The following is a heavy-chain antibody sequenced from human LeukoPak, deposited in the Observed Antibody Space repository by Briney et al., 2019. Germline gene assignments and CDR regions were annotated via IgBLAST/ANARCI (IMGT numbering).Heavy chain of an antibody. J-gene: IGHJ5*02. V-gene: IGHV1-18*01. D-gene: IGHD1-26*01. Sequence: ASVKVSCTASGYTFTSYGISWVRQAPGQGLEWMGWISAYNGNANYAQKLQGRVTMTTDTSTSTAYMELRSLRSDDTAVYYCARDPRVVGATEWFDPWGQGTLVTVSS. CDR2: ISAYNGNA. CDR3: ARDPRVVGATEWFDP. CDR1: GYTFTSYG.